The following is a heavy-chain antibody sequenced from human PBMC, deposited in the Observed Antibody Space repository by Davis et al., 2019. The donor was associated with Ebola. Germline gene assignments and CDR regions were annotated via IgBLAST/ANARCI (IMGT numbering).Heavy chain of an antibody. CDR3: TRSISYRGSNSDY. CDR2: IYPGDSDT. V-gene: IGHV5-51*01. J-gene: IGHJ4*02. Sequence: GESLKISCKGSGYSFNSNWIGWVRQMPGKGLEWMGIIYPGDSDTRYSPSFQGPVTISVDQSISTAYLQWSSLKASDTAMYYCTRSISYRGSNSDYWGQGTLVTVSS. CDR1: GYSFNSNW. D-gene: IGHD4-23*01.